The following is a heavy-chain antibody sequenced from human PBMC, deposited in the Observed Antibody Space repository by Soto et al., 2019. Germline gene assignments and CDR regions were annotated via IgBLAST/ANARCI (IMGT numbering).Heavy chain of an antibody. CDR1: GFTFRTYS. D-gene: IGHD2-21*02. CDR3: ARGRSMTSRGSAYYGMDV. V-gene: IGHV3-7*05. J-gene: IGHJ6*02. CDR2: IRQDGGQT. Sequence: GGSLRLACAASGFTFRTYSMCWVRQAPGKGLEWVANIRQDGGQTNYVDSVRGRFTISRDSAENSLYLHMNSLRAEDTAVYYCARGRSMTSRGSAYYGMDVWGQGTTVTVSS.